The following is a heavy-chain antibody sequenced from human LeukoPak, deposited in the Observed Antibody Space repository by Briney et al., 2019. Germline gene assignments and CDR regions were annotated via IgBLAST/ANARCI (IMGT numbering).Heavy chain of an antibody. D-gene: IGHD1-1*01. CDR3: ARDRHWNQGNFDY. CDR2: INPNSGDT. Sequence: GASVKVSCEASGYTITGYYIHWVRQAPGQGLEWMGWINPNSGDTNYAQKFQGRVTMTRDTSINTAFMELSRLRSDDTAVYYCARDRHWNQGNFDYWGQGTLVTVSS. J-gene: IGHJ4*02. V-gene: IGHV1-2*02. CDR1: GYTITGYY.